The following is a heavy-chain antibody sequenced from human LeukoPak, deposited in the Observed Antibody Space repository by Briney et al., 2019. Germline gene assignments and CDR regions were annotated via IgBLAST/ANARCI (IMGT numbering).Heavy chain of an antibody. J-gene: IGHJ4*02. CDR1: GYTFSAHG. D-gene: IGHD6-13*01. CDR2: ISAYTGNT. V-gene: IGHV1-18*01. CDR3: ARDSHIAGVAYYFDY. Sequence: ASVKVSCKASGYTFSAHGISWVRQAPGQGLEWMGYISAYTGNTSYAQNLQGRFTMTTDTSTSTAYMELRSLRSDDTAFYYCARDSHIAGVAYYFDYWGQGTLVTVSS.